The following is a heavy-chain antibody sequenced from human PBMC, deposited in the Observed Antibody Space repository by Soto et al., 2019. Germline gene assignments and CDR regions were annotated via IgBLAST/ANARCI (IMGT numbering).Heavy chain of an antibody. V-gene: IGHV4-39*01. CDR2: IYYSGST. D-gene: IGHD3-9*01. CDR3: ARARRDYDILTGYFQYYYYGMDV. Sequence: PSETLSLTCTVSGGSISSSSYYWGWIRQPPGKGLEWIGSIYYSGSTYYNPSLKSRVTISVDTSKNQFSLKLSSVTAADTAVYYCARARRDYDILTGYFQYYYYGMDVWGQGTTVTVSS. CDR1: GGSISSSSYY. J-gene: IGHJ6*02.